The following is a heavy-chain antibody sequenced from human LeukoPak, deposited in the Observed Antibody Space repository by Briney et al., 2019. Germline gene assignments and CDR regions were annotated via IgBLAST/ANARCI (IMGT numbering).Heavy chain of an antibody. CDR1: GYTFTSYD. V-gene: IGHV1-8*01. D-gene: IGHD1-7*01. CDR3: ARGPRYNWNYSFYFDY. Sequence: ASVKVSCKASGYTFTSYDINWVRQATGQGLEWMGWMNPNSGNTGYAQKFQGRVTMTRDTSTSTVYMELSSLRSEDTAVYYCARGPRYNWNYSFYFDYWGQGTLVTVSS. J-gene: IGHJ4*02. CDR2: MNPNSGNT.